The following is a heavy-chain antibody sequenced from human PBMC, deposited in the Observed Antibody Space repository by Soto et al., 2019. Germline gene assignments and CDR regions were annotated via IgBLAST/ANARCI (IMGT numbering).Heavy chain of an antibody. D-gene: IGHD5-12*01. Sequence: SETLSLTCTVSGGSISSYYWSWIRQPPGKGLEWIGYIYYSGSTNYNPSLKSRVTISVDTSKNQFSLKLSSVTAADTAVYYCARWNIVAPYYYFDYWGQGTLVTVSS. CDR1: GGSISSYY. V-gene: IGHV4-59*08. CDR3: ARWNIVAPYYYFDY. J-gene: IGHJ4*02. CDR2: IYYSGST.